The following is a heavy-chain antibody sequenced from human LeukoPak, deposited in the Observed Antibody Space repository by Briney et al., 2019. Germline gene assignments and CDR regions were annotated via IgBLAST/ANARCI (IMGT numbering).Heavy chain of an antibody. CDR2: IIPILGIA. Sequence: ASVKVSCKASGGTFSSYTISWVRQAPGQGLEWMGRIIPILGIANYAQKFQGRVTITADKSTSTAYMELSSLRSEDTAVYYCARDTQDYYDSSGYPVLWGQGTLVTASS. CDR3: ARDTQDYYDSSGYPVL. D-gene: IGHD3-22*01. V-gene: IGHV1-69*04. CDR1: GGTFSSYT. J-gene: IGHJ4*02.